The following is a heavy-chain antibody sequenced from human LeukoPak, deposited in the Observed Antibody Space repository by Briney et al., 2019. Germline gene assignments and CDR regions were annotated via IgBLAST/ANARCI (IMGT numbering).Heavy chain of an antibody. V-gene: IGHV3-66*01. J-gene: IGHJ3*02. CDR1: GFTVSSNY. CDR2: IYSGGST. Sequence: GGSLRLSCAASGFTVSSNYMSWVRQAPGKGLEWVSVIYSGGSTYYADSVKGRITISRDNSKNTLYLQMNSLRAEDTAVYYCARSLPIAAAEGDAFDIWGQGTMVTVSS. CDR3: ARSLPIAAAEGDAFDI. D-gene: IGHD6-13*01.